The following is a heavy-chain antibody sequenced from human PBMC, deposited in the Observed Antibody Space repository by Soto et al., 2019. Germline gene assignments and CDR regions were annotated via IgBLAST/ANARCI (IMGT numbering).Heavy chain of an antibody. CDR2: IHYTGRT. CDR1: GGSISGSSYY. Sequence: SETLSLTCTVSGGSISGSSYYWGWIRQPPGKGLEWIGAIHYTGRTYYKPSLKSRVTISVDTSKNQFSLKLNSVTAADTAVYYCASGGEGSIAVAGWGQGTLVTVSS. CDR3: ASGGEGSIAVAG. V-gene: IGHV4-39*01. J-gene: IGHJ4*02. D-gene: IGHD6-19*01.